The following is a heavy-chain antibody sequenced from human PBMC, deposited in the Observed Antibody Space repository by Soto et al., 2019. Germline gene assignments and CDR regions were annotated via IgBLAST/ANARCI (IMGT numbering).Heavy chain of an antibody. CDR2: IIPIFGTA. Sequence: ASVKVSCKASGGTFSSYAISWVRQAPGQGLEWMGGIIPIFGTANYAQKFQGRVTITADESTSTAYMELSSLRSEDTTVYYCARWKEMATIYYFAYWGQGTLVTVSS. CDR1: GGTFSSYA. CDR3: ARWKEMATIYYFAY. V-gene: IGHV1-69*13. D-gene: IGHD5-12*01. J-gene: IGHJ4*02.